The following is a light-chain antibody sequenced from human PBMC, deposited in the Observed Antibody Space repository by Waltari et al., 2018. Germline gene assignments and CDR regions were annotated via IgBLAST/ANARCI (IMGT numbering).Light chain of an antibody. CDR1: NSDVGAYNF. J-gene: IGLJ3*02. Sequence: QSALTQPRSVSGTPGPSVTISCTGTNSDVGAYNFVSWYQQHPGKAPKLIIYNVIVRPSGVPDRFSGSKSGTTGSLTISGLQPEDEADYYCCSYGGSYNWVFGGGTKVTVL. CDR2: NVI. CDR3: CSYGGSYNWV. V-gene: IGLV2-11*01.